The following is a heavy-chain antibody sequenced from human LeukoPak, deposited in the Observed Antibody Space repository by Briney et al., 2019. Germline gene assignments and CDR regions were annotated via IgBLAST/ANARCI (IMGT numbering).Heavy chain of an antibody. CDR1: GGSINNGGYY. D-gene: IGHD1-26*01. Sequence: PSETLSLTCTVSGGSINNGGYYWSWIRQHPGKGLEWIGYIYYSGSTNYNPSLKSRVTISVDTSKDQFSLKLSSVTAADTAVYFCARHQWVPAFDIWGQGTMVTVSS. CDR2: IYYSGST. J-gene: IGHJ3*02. CDR3: ARHQWVPAFDI. V-gene: IGHV4-61*08.